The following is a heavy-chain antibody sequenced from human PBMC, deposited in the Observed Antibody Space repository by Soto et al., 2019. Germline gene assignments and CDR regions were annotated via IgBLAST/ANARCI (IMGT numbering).Heavy chain of an antibody. J-gene: IGHJ4*02. Sequence: QVQLVESGGGVVQPGRSLRLSCAASGFTFSSYGMHWVRQAPGKGLEWVAVISYDGSNKYYADSVKGRFTISRDNSKNTLYLQMNSLRPKNTAVYYCAKPPAIVFLPAAMGGDYWGQGTLVTVSS. CDR3: AKPPAIVFLPAAMGGDY. V-gene: IGHV3-30*18. D-gene: IGHD2-2*01. CDR1: GFTFSSYG. CDR2: ISYDGSNK.